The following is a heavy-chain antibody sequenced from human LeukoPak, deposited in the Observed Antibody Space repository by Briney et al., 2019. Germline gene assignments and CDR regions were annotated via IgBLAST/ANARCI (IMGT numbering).Heavy chain of an antibody. CDR1: GGSISSGDYY. V-gene: IGHV4-30-4*01. CDR3: ARLADQLRPFDY. Sequence: PSETLSLTCTVSGGSISSGDYYWSWIRQPPGKGLEWIGYIYYSGSTYYNPSLKSRVTISVDTSKNQFSLKLSSVTAADTAVYYCARLADQLRPFDYWGQGTLVTVSS. CDR2: IYYSGST. J-gene: IGHJ4*02. D-gene: IGHD1-7*01.